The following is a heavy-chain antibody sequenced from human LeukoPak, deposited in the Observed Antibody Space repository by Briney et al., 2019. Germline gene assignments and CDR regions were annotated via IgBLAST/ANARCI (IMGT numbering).Heavy chain of an antibody. D-gene: IGHD3-10*01. Sequence: GGSLRLSCAASEFSVGSNYMTWVRQAPGKGLEWVSLIYSGGSTYYADSVKGRFTISRDNSKNTLYLQMNSLRAEDTAVYYCAKSGEDYGSGLRYYYYYMDVWGKGTTVTISS. CDR2: IYSGGST. CDR3: AKSGEDYGSGLRYYYYYMDV. CDR1: EFSVGSNY. V-gene: IGHV3-66*01. J-gene: IGHJ6*03.